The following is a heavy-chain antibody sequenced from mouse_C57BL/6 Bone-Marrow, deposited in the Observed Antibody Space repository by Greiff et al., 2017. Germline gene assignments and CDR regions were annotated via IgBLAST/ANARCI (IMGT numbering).Heavy chain of an antibody. CDR3: ARGRRVDYYAMDY. CDR2: IGPGSGST. D-gene: IGHD1-1*02. J-gene: IGHJ4*01. CDR1: GYTFTDYS. Sequence: QVQLQQSGAELVKPGASVKISCKASGYTFTDYSINWVKQRTGQGLEWIGKIGPGSGSTYYNAKFKGKATLTADKSSSTAYMQRSSLTSEDSAVYVCARGRRVDYYAMDYWGQGTSVTVSS. V-gene: IGHV1-77*01.